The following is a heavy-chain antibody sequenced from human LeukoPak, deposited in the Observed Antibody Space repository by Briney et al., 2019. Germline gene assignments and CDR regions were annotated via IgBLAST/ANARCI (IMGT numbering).Heavy chain of an antibody. Sequence: SETLSLTCTVSGASVSSYYWNWVRQPPGKALEWMGYIYYTGSTKYNPSLNSRVTLSIDTSKNQFSLRLSSVTAADTAVYYCARGGWSLDYWGQGALVTVSS. CDR2: IYYTGST. CDR1: GASVSSYY. J-gene: IGHJ4*02. CDR3: ARGGWSLDY. D-gene: IGHD3-3*01. V-gene: IGHV4-59*02.